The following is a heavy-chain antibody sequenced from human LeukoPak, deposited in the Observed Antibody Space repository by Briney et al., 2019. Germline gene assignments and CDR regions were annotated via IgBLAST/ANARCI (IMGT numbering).Heavy chain of an antibody. D-gene: IGHD6-19*01. V-gene: IGHV3-30*03. CDR1: EFTFSSYG. CDR2: MSYDGSGK. J-gene: IGHJ6*02. Sequence: GGSLRLSCAASEFTFSSYGMHWVRQAPGKGLEWVAVMSYDGSGKYYTDSVKGRFTISRDNSKSTLYLQMNSLRAEDTAVYYCAREAGYGMDVWVQGTTVTVSS. CDR3: AREAGYGMDV.